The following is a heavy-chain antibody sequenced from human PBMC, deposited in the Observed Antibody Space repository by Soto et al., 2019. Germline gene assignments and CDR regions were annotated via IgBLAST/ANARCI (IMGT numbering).Heavy chain of an antibody. V-gene: IGHV1-69*01. J-gene: IGHJ1*01. CDR1: GGTFSTYA. Sequence: QVQLVQSGAEVKQPGSSVKVSCKTSGGTFSTYAIYWVRQAPGQGLEWMGAIIPLFGTADYAQKFQGRVTITADESTSTAHMELRRLSSDETAVYDCARPEGSVSSCYYYLDTWWQGTRVTVTS. CDR2: IIPLFGTA. D-gene: IGHD6-19*01. CDR3: ARPEGSVSSCYYYLDT.